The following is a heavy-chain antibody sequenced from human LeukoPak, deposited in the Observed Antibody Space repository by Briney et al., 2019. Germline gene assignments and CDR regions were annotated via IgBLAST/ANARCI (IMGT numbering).Heavy chain of an antibody. V-gene: IGHV1-69*06. D-gene: IGHD6-19*01. Sequence: GASVKVSCKASGDTFSNYAISWVRQAPGQGLEWMGSIIPMFGTPNNAQKFQDRVTITADKSTNTAYMELSSLRSEDTAVYYCASADSSGWYLTLDYWGQGTLVTVSS. CDR1: GDTFSNYA. J-gene: IGHJ4*02. CDR2: IIPMFGTP. CDR3: ASADSSGWYLTLDY.